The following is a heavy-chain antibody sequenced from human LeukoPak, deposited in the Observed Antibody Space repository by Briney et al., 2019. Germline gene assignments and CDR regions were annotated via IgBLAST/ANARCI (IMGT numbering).Heavy chain of an antibody. CDR2: ISSSSSYI. J-gene: IGHJ4*02. D-gene: IGHD5-24*01. CDR3: ARVKGMATIAD. V-gene: IGHV3-21*01. Sequence: PGGSLRLSCAASGFTFSSYSMNWVRQAPGKGLEWVSSISSSSSYIYYAGSVKGRFTISRDNAKNSLYLQMNSLRAEDTAVYYCARVKGMATIADWGQGTLVTVSS. CDR1: GFTFSSYS.